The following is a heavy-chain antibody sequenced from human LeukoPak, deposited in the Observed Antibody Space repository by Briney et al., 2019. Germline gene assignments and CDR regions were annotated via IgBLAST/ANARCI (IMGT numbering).Heavy chain of an antibody. CDR2: FSGSGGGS. CDR1: GFTFSSYA. D-gene: IGHD1-26*01. Sequence: GGSLRLSCAPSGFTFSSYAMSWVPQSPGKGLKCLSAFSGSGGGSYYAAPVQGRFTTSRDNSKNMLYLQMNSLRAEATAVYYCAKAPGHGESYLHNWFDPWGQGTLVTVSS. V-gene: IGHV3-23*01. J-gene: IGHJ5*02. CDR3: AKAPGHGESYLHNWFDP.